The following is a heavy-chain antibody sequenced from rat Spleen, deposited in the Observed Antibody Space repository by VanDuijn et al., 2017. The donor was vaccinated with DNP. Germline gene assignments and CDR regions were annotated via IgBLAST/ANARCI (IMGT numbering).Heavy chain of an antibody. CDR1: GFTFSDYN. CDR2: ISYDGSST. V-gene: IGHV5-7*01. J-gene: IGHJ3*01. CDR3: TKPASYGGFWFAH. D-gene: IGHD1-11*01. Sequence: EVQLVESGGGLVQPGRSLKLSCAASGFTFSDYNMAWVRQAPKKGLEWVATISYDGSSTYYRDSVKGRFTISRDNEKSTLYLQMDSLRSEDTATYYCTKPASYGGFWFAHWGQGTLVTVSS.